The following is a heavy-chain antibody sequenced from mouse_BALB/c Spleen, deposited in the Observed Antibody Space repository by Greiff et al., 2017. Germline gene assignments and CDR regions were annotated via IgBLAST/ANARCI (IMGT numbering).Heavy chain of an antibody. D-gene: IGHD2-1*01. J-gene: IGHJ4*01. CDR2: IYPGDGDT. CDR1: GYTFTSYW. Sequence: VKLMESGAELARPGASVKLSCKASGYTFTSYWMQWVKQRPGQGLEWIGAIYPGDGDTRYTQKFKGKATLTADKSSSTAYMQLSSLASEDSAVYYCASSYGNYVGMDYWGQGTSVTVSS. V-gene: IGHV1-87*01. CDR3: ASSYGNYVGMDY.